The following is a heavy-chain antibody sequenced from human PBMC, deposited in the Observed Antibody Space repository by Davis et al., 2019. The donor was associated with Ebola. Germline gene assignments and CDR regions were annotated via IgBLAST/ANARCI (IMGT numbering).Heavy chain of an antibody. Sequence: GESLKISCAASGFTFRSYAMHWVRQAPGKGLEWVSVLSGSGDSTYYADSVKGRFTISRDNSKNTLYLQMNSLRVEDTAVYYCAKDQQAKRGLGAFDIWGQGTMVTVSS. CDR2: LSGSGDST. CDR3: AKDQQAKRGLGAFDI. J-gene: IGHJ3*02. CDR1: GFTFRSYA. D-gene: IGHD6-13*01. V-gene: IGHV3-23*01.